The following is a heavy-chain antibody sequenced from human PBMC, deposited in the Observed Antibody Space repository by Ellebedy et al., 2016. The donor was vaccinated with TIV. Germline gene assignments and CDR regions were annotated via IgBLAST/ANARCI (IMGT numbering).Heavy chain of an antibody. CDR1: GFTFSNHW. V-gene: IGHV3-74*01. D-gene: IGHD4-11*01. CDR2: IIGDGSKT. CDR3: SRDNDYKNDY. J-gene: IGHJ4*02. Sequence: PGGSLRLSCAASGFTFSNHWMYWVRQAPGKGLLYISRIIGDGSKTSYADSVKGRFTISRDNAKNTLYLQLNSLGADDTAVYYCSRDNDYKNDYWGQGTLVTVSS.